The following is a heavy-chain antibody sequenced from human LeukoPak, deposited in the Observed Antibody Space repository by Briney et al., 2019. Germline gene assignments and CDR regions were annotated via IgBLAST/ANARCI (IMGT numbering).Heavy chain of an antibody. CDR1: GYSFASYW. J-gene: IGHJ5*02. CDR2: IYPGDSDT. D-gene: IGHD3-22*01. Sequence: NPGESLKISCKCSGYSFASYWIAWVRQLPGKGLEWMGFIYPGDSDTRYSPSFQGQVTISADKSINTAYLQWGSLKASDTAMYYCARRDYYDIGPFDPWGQGTLVTVSS. CDR3: ARRDYYDIGPFDP. V-gene: IGHV5-51*01.